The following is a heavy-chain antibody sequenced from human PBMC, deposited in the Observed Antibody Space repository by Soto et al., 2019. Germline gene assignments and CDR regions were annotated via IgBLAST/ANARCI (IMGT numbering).Heavy chain of an antibody. D-gene: IGHD2-8*01. J-gene: IGHJ4*02. CDR2: ISWNSGSI. Sequence: GGSLRLSCAASGFTFDDYAMHWVRQAPEKGLEWVSGISWNSGSIGYADSVKGRFTISRDNAKNSLYLQMNSLRAEDTALYYCAKDIVLMVYATPAFDYWGQGTLVTVSS. CDR1: GFTFDDYA. CDR3: AKDIVLMVYATPAFDY. V-gene: IGHV3-9*01.